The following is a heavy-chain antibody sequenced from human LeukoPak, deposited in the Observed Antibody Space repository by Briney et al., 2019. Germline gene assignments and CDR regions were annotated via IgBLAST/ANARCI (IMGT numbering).Heavy chain of an antibody. D-gene: IGHD3-22*01. CDR3: AKSLKSVVVFSPLDL. CDR2: IISGGPNT. J-gene: IGHJ4*02. Sequence: GRSLRPSCILSGFTSTSYAMTCVRQAPRKGLGWVSSIISGGPNTYHTDSVKGRFTIARDNSNNTLYLHMSSLRPEDSAIYFWAKSLKSVVVFSPLDLWGQGALVTVSS. CDR1: GFTSTSYA. V-gene: IGHV3-23*01.